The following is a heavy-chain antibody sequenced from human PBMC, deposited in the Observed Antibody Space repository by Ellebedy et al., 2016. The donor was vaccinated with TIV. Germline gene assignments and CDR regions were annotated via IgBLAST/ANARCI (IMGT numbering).Heavy chain of an antibody. CDR2: ITHTGRT. J-gene: IGHJ4*02. D-gene: IGHD2-2*01. CDR1: GGCFNSYY. CDR3: ARSCSPSCWECLEY. Sequence: SETLSLTXTVSGGCFNSYYWTWIRQPPGKGLEWVGHITHTGRTNYNPSLQSRVAISLDSSKTQFSLELNSVTAADTAVYFCARSCSPSCWECLEYWGQGVLVTVSS. V-gene: IGHV4-59*13.